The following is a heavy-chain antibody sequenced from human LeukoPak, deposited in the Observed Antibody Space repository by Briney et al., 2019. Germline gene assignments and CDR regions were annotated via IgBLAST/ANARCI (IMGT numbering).Heavy chain of an antibody. J-gene: IGHJ3*02. D-gene: IGHD4-23*01. V-gene: IGHV4-34*01. CDR2: INHSGST. Sequence: SETLSLTCAVYGGSFSGYYWSWIRQPPGKGPEWIGEINHSGSTNYNPSLKSRVTISVDTSKNQFSLKLSSVTAADTAVYYCREDYGGKGAFDIWGQGTMVTVSS. CDR3: REDYGGKGAFDI. CDR1: GGSFSGYY.